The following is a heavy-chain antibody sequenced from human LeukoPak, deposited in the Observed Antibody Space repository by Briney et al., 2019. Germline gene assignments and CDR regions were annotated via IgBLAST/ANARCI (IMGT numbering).Heavy chain of an antibody. CDR1: GFTFTSYA. CDR3: ARSFSSRFGSPRRPYYFDY. CDR2: ISGSGGYT. V-gene: IGHV3-23*01. J-gene: IGHJ4*02. Sequence: PGGSLRLSCGASGFTFTSYAMTWVRQAPGKGLEWVSAISGSGGYTYYADSVKGRFTISRDNSKNTLYLEMNSLKVEDSAIYYCARSFSSRFGSPRRPYYFDYWGQGTLVTVSS. D-gene: IGHD2/OR15-2a*01.